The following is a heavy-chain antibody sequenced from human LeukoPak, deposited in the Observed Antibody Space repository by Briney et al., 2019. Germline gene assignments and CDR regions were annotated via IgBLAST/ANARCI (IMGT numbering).Heavy chain of an antibody. V-gene: IGHV3-11*01. Sequence: PGGSLRLSCAASGFTFSHYYMSWIRQAPGEGLEWVSYISSSCSTIYYADSVKGRFTISMDNAEYSPYLQMNSIRAEDTAVYYCARADWLLPDYWGQGTLVTVSS. CDR1: GFTFSHYY. J-gene: IGHJ4*02. D-gene: IGHD3-9*01. CDR2: ISSSCSTI. CDR3: ARADWLLPDY.